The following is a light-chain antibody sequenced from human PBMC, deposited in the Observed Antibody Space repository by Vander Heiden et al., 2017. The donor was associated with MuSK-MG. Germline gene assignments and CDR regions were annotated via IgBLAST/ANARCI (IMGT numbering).Light chain of an antibody. Sequence: QSVLTQPPSVSGAPGPRVTISCTGSSPNIGAGYDVHWYQQLPGTAPKLLIYGNSNRPSGVPDRFSGSKSGTSASPAITGLQAEDEADYYCQSYDSSLSGGVFGGGTKLTVL. V-gene: IGLV1-40*01. J-gene: IGLJ3*02. CDR3: QSYDSSLSGGV. CDR1: SPNIGAGYD. CDR2: GNS.